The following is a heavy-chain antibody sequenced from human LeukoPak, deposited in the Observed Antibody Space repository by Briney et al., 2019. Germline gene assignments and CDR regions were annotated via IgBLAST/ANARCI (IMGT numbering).Heavy chain of an antibody. Sequence: ASVKVSCKASGYTFTGYYMHWVRQAPGQGLEWMGWINPNSGGTNYAQKFQGRVTMTRDTSISTAYMELSRLRSDDTAVYYCARDRPSTLSYSFDYWGQGTLVTVSS. V-gene: IGHV1-2*02. J-gene: IGHJ4*02. D-gene: IGHD2-15*01. CDR3: ARDRPSTLSYSFDY. CDR2: INPNSGGT. CDR1: GYTFTGYY.